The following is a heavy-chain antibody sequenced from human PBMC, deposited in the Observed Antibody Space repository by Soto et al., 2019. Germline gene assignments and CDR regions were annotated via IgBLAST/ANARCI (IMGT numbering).Heavy chain of an antibody. CDR2: IWYDGSNK. Sequence: QVQLVESGGGVVQPGRSLRLSCAASGFTFSSYGMHWVRQAPGKGLEWVAVIWYDGSNKYYADSVKGRFTISRDNSKNTLYLQMNSLRAEDTAVHYCARAYCSGGSCYPGYYYYGMDVWGQGTTVTVSS. V-gene: IGHV3-33*01. J-gene: IGHJ6*02. CDR3: ARAYCSGGSCYPGYYYYGMDV. CDR1: GFTFSSYG. D-gene: IGHD2-15*01.